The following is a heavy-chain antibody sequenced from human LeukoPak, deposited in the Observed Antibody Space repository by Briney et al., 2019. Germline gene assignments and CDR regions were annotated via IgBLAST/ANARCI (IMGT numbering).Heavy chain of an antibody. V-gene: IGHV4-39*01. Sequence: SETLSLTCTVSGGSISSSSYYWGWIRQPPGKGLEWIGSIYYSGSTYYNPSLKSRVTISVDTSKNQFSLKLSSVTAADTAVYYCARLRVAAASYYFDYWGQGTLVTVSS. CDR1: GGSISSSSYY. CDR2: IYYSGST. CDR3: ARLRVAAASYYFDY. J-gene: IGHJ4*02. D-gene: IGHD6-13*01.